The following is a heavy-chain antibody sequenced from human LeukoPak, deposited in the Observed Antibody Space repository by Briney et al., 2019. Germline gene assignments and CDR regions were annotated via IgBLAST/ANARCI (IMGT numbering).Heavy chain of an antibody. J-gene: IGHJ4*02. Sequence: PGGSLRLSCAASGSTFSSYAMHWVRQAPGKGLEWVTLISHDGSDKYYADSVKGRFTIPRDNSKNTLYLQVNSLRAEDTAVYYCAREKYAYGSGSYYPLDYWGQGTLVTVSS. CDR2: ISHDGSDK. D-gene: IGHD3-10*01. CDR1: GSTFSSYA. CDR3: AREKYAYGSGSYYPLDY. V-gene: IGHV3-30-3*01.